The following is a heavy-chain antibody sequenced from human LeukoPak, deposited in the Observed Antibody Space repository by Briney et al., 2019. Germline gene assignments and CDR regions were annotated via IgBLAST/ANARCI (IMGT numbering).Heavy chain of an antibody. J-gene: IGHJ6*03. V-gene: IGHV1-69*05. D-gene: IGHD5-18*01. CDR2: IIPIFGTA. CDR1: GGTFSSYA. CDR3: ARGTAMDLYYYYMDV. Sequence: SVKVSCKASGGTFSSYAISWVRQAPGQGLEWMGGIIPIFGTANYAQKFQGRVTITTDESTSTAYMELSSLRSEDTAVYYCARGTAMDLYYYYMDVWGKGTAVTVSS.